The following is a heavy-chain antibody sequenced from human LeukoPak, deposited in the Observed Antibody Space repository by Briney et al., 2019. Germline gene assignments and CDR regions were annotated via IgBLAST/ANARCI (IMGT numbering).Heavy chain of an antibody. CDR1: GFTFSSYE. CDR3: AKRSNFWTGYLDY. Sequence: PGGSLRLSCAASGFTFSSYEMNWVRQAPGKGLEWVSVISGSGGSTYYADSVKGRFTISRDNSKDTLFLQMNSLRTEDTAVYYCAKRSNFWTGYLDYWGQGTLVTVSS. D-gene: IGHD3/OR15-3a*01. CDR2: ISGSGGST. V-gene: IGHV3-23*01. J-gene: IGHJ4*02.